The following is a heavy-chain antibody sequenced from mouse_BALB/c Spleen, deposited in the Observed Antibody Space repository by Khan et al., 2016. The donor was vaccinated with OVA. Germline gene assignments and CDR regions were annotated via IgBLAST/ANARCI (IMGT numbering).Heavy chain of an antibody. CDR3: ARTARIKY. J-gene: IGHJ2*01. Sequence: EVQLQQSGPGLVKPSQSLSITCTVTGYSITSGYGWNWIRQFPGNKLEWMGYLSYSGSTNYNPSLKSRISITRDTSKNQFFLQLNSVTTEDTATYYCARTARIKYWGQGTTLTVSS. CDR1: GYSITSGYG. V-gene: IGHV3-2*02. CDR2: LSYSGST. D-gene: IGHD1-2*01.